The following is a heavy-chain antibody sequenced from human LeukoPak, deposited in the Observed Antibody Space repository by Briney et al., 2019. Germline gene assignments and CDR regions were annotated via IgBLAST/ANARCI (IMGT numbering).Heavy chain of an antibody. CDR1: GFTFSSYA. CDR3: ARGRYYYGSGSYSRFDP. Sequence: PGGSLRLSCAASGFTFSSYAISWVRQAPGQGLEWMGRIIPILGIANYAQKFQGRVTITADKSTSTAYMELSSLRSEDTAVYYCARGRYYYGSGSYSRFDPWGQGTLVTVSS. CDR2: IIPILGIA. D-gene: IGHD3-10*01. V-gene: IGHV1-69*04. J-gene: IGHJ5*02.